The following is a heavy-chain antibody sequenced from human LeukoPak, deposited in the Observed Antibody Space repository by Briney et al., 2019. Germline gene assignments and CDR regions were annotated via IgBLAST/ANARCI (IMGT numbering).Heavy chain of an antibody. Sequence: SETLSLTCTVSGGSISSSSYYWGWIRQPPGKGLEWVGSIYYSGSTYYNPSLKSRVTISVDTSKNQFSLKLTSVTAADTAVYYCARHGYHGDHDYWGQGTLVTVSS. J-gene: IGHJ4*02. CDR3: ARHGYHGDHDY. CDR1: GGSISSSSYY. CDR2: IYYSGST. V-gene: IGHV4-39*01. D-gene: IGHD2-21*02.